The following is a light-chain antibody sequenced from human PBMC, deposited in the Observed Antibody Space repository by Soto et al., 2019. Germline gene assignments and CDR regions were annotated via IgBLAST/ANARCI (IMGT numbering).Light chain of an antibody. CDR1: QSVSSSY. Sequence: EIVLTQSPGTLSLSPGERATLSCRASQSVSSSYLAWYQQKPGQAPRLLIYVASGRATGIPDRFSGSGSGTDFNLTISRLEPEDFAVYYCQQYGSSPMYTFGQGTKLEIK. J-gene: IGKJ2*01. CDR3: QQYGSSPMYT. V-gene: IGKV3-20*01. CDR2: VAS.